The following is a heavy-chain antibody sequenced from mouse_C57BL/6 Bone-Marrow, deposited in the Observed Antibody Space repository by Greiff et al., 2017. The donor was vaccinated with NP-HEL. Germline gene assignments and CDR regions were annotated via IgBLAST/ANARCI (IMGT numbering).Heavy chain of an antibody. CDR1: GFTFSDYG. CDR3: YRDGELGTFAY. CDR2: ISSGSSTI. V-gene: IGHV5-17*01. J-gene: IGHJ3*01. Sequence: EVKLVASGGGLVKPGGSLKLSCAASGFTFSDYGMHWVRQAPEKGLEWVAYISSGSSTIYYADTVQCRFTISRDNAKNTPYLQMTSLRSEDTAIYYVYRDGELGTFAYWGQGTLVTVSA. D-gene: IGHD2-14*01.